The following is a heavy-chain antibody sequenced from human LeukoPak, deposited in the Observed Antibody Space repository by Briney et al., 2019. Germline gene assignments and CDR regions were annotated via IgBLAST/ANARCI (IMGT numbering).Heavy chain of an antibody. CDR2: ISWEGGTT. V-gene: IGHV3-43D*03. D-gene: IGHD2-15*01. J-gene: IGHJ5*02. Sequence: GGSLRLSCAASGFTFDDYAMHWVRQAPGKGLEWVSLISWEGGTTYYADSVKGRFTISRDNSKNSLYLQMNSLSAQDTALYYCAKDGVVAARGDNWFDPWGQGTLVTVSS. CDR1: GFTFDDYA. CDR3: AKDGVVAARGDNWFDP.